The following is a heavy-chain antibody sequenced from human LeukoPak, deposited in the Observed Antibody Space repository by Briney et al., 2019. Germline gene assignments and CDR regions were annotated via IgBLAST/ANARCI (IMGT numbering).Heavy chain of an antibody. CDR1: GGSFSGYY. CDR3: ARRKLYCSSTSCLNWFDP. D-gene: IGHD2-2*01. Sequence: SETLSLTCAVYGGSFSGYYWSWIRQPPGKGLEWIGEINHSGSTNYNPSLKSRVTISVDASKNQFSLKLSSVTAADTAVYYCARRKLYCSSTSCLNWFDPWGQGTLVTVSS. V-gene: IGHV4-34*01. CDR2: INHSGST. J-gene: IGHJ5*02.